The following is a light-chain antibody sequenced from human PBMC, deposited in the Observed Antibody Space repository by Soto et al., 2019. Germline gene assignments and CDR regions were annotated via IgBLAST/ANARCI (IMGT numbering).Light chain of an antibody. Sequence: SYALTQPPSVSVAAGQTAKITCGGDKTGSKIVHWYKQRPGQAPVAVVFDATDRPSGIPDRISASRSGDTATLTISRVDAGDEADYYCQVWASTAEFFVFGSGTKVTVL. J-gene: IGLJ1*01. CDR2: DAT. CDR3: QVWASTAEFFV. CDR1: KTGSKI. V-gene: IGLV3-21*02.